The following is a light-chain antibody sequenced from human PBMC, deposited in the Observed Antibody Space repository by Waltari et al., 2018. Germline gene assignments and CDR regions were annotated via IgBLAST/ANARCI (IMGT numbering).Light chain of an antibody. V-gene: IGLV2-23*01. Sequence: SALPQPASVSGSPGPSVTISCPGTSRDGGSYNLFPWYQQHPGKAPKLMIYEGSKRPSGVSNRFSGSKSGNTASLTISGLQAEDEADYYCCSYAGSSTYVVFGGGTKLTVL. J-gene: IGLJ2*01. CDR3: CSYAGSSTYVV. CDR2: EGS. CDR1: SRDGGSYNL.